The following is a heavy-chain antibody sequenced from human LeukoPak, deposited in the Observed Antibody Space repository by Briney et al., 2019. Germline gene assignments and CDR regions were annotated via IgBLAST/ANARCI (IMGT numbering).Heavy chain of an antibody. CDR3: ARQYYYGSGSYFPFDY. CDR1: GFTFSSYT. CDR2: IWYDGSNK. Sequence: QSGGSLILSCSASGFTFSSYTMHWVRQAPGKGLEWVAVIWYDGSNKYYADSVKGRFTISRDNSKNTLYLQMNSLRAEDTAVYYCARQYYYGSGSYFPFDYWGRGTFVTVST. D-gene: IGHD3-10*01. J-gene: IGHJ2*01. V-gene: IGHV3-33*08.